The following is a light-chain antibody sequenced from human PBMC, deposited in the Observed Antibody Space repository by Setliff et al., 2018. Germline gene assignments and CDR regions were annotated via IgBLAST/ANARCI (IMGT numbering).Light chain of an antibody. CDR1: SSDVGGYNY. CDR2: DVX. Sequence: QSVLTQPRSVSGSPGQSVTISCTGTSSDVGGYNYVSWYQQHPGKAPKLMIYDVXXXXXXXXXXXXXXXXGXTASLTISGLQAEDEADYYCCSYAGSYLYVVFGGGTKVTVL. V-gene: IGLV2-11*01. J-gene: IGLJ2*01. CDR3: CSYAGSYLYVV.